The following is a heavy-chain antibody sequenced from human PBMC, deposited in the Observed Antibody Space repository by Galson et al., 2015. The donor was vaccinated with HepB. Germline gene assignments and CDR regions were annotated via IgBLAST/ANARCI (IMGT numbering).Heavy chain of an antibody. V-gene: IGHV3-7*03. CDR2: IKQDGSEK. Sequence: SLRLSCAASGFTFSSYWMSWVRQAPGKGLEWVANIKQDGSEKYYVDSVKGRFTISRDNAKNSLYLQMNSLRAEDTAAYYCARDPEWLQLYYLTGSYFDLWGRGTLVTVSS. J-gene: IGHJ2*01. D-gene: IGHD3-3*01. CDR1: GFTFSSYW. CDR3: ARDPEWLQLYYLTGSYFDL.